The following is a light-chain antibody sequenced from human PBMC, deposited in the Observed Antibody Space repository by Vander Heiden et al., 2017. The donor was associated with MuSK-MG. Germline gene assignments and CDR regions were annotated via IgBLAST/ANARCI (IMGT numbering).Light chain of an antibody. CDR1: SGSIASNY. CDR2: EDN. V-gene: IGLV6-57*01. J-gene: IGLJ2*01. CDR3: QSYDSSSQV. Sequence: NFMLTQPHSVSESPGKTVTISCTRSSGSIASNYVQWYQQRPGSSPTSLIYEDNQRPSGVPDRFSGSIDSSSNSASLTISGLKAEDEADYYCQSYDSSSQVFDGGTKLTVL.